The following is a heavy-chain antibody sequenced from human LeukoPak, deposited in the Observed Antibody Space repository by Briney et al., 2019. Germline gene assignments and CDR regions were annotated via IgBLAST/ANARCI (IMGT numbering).Heavy chain of an antibody. V-gene: IGHV1-69*13. CDR1: GGTFSSYA. J-gene: IGHJ6*02. D-gene: IGHD2-21*02. CDR3: AKANLSPITYCGGDCYSFHYYYYGMDV. Sequence: GASVKVSCKGSGGTFSSYAISWVRQAPGQGLEWMGGIIPIFGTANYAQKFQGRVTITADESTSTAYMELSRLRSEDTAVYYCAKANLSPITYCGGDCYSFHYYYYGMDVWGQGTTVTVSS. CDR2: IIPIFGTA.